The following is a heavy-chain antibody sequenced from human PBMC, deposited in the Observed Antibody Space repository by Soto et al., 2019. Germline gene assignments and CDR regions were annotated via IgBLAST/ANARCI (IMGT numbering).Heavy chain of an antibody. CDR2: ISAYSGNT. CDR1: GYTFTSYG. J-gene: IGHJ6*02. Sequence: ASVKVSCKASGYTFTSYGISWVRQAPGQGLEWMGWISAYSGNTNYAQKLQGRVTMTTDTSTSTAYMELRSLRSDDTAVYYCARVGGEDIVVVPAAIDYYYYGMDVWGQGTTVTVSS. D-gene: IGHD2-2*02. V-gene: IGHV1-18*04. CDR3: ARVGGEDIVVVPAAIDYYYYGMDV.